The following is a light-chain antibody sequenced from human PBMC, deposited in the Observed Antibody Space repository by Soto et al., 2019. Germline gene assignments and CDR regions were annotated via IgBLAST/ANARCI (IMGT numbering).Light chain of an antibody. Sequence: DIQMTQSPSTLSASVGDRVTITCRASQSISSWLAWYQQKPGKAPKLLIYKASSFESGVPSRFSGSGSGTEFTLTISSLQPDDFATYYCQHYNSYSYTFGQGTKLEIK. V-gene: IGKV1-5*03. CDR3: QHYNSYSYT. CDR1: QSISSW. J-gene: IGKJ2*01. CDR2: KAS.